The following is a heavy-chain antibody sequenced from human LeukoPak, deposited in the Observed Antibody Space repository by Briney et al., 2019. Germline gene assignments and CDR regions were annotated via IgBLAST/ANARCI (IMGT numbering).Heavy chain of an antibody. CDR3: AGAPAWAFDI. J-gene: IGHJ3*02. CDR1: GDTFTSYY. CDR2: INPSGGTT. V-gene: IGHV1-46*01. Sequence: ASVKVSCKASGDTFTSYYMHWVRQAPGQGLEWMGIINPSGGTTNYAQMFQGRVTMTRDMSTSTVYMELSSLRSEDTAVYYCAGAPAWAFDIWGPGTMVTVSS.